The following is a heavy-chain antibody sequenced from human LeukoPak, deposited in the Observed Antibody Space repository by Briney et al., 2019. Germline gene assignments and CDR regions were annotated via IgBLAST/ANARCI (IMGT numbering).Heavy chain of an antibody. CDR1: GFTVSSDY. J-gene: IGHJ6*02. D-gene: IGHD6-13*01. CDR2: IYSGGST. V-gene: IGHV3-53*01. CDR3: ARGRAAPLGYYYYGMDV. Sequence: PGGSLRLSCVASGFTVSSDYMSWVRQAPGKGLEWVSVIYSGGSTYYADSVKGRFTISRDNSKNTLYLQMNSLRAEDTAVYYCARGRAAPLGYYYYGMDVWGQGTTVTVSS.